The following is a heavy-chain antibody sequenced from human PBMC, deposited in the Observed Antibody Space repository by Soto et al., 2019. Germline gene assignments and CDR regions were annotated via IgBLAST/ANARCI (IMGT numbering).Heavy chain of an antibody. CDR1: GGSISSYY. J-gene: IGHJ4*02. CDR3: ARELVCYFDY. Sequence: QVQLQESGPGLVKPSETLSLTCTVSGGSISSYYWSWIRQPPGKGLEWIGYIYYSGSTNYNPSLTTRVTISVDTSKNQCSLKLSSVTAADTAVYSCARELVCYFDYWGRGTLVTVSS. CDR2: IYYSGST. V-gene: IGHV4-59*01. D-gene: IGHD6-13*01.